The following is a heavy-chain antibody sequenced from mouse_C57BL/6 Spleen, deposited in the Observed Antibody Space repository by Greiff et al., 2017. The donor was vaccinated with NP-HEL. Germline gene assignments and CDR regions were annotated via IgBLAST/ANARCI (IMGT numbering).Heavy chain of an antibody. D-gene: IGHD2-3*01. V-gene: IGHV14-4*01. Sequence: VQLQQSGAELVRPGASVKLSCTASGFNIKDDYMHWVKQRPEQGLEWIGWIDPENGDTEYASKFQGKATITADTSSNTAYLQLSSLTSEDTAVYYCTTRPSDGYPRYWYFDVWGTGTTVTVSS. CDR3: TTRPSDGYPRYWYFDV. CDR1: GFNIKDDY. J-gene: IGHJ1*03. CDR2: IDPENGDT.